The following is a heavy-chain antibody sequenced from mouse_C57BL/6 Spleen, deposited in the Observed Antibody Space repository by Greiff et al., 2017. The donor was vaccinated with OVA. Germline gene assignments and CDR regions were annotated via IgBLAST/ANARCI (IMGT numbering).Heavy chain of an antibody. J-gene: IGHJ4*01. D-gene: IGHD1-1*01. Sequence: QVHVKQPGAELVKPGASVKLSCKASGYTFTSYWMQWVKQRPGQGLEWIGEIDPSDSYTNYNQKFKGKATLTVDTSSSTAYMQLSSLTSEDSAVYYCARYYGSSSYAMDYWGQGTSVTVSS. V-gene: IGHV1-50*01. CDR2: IDPSDSYT. CDR1: GYTFTSYW. CDR3: ARYYGSSSYAMDY.